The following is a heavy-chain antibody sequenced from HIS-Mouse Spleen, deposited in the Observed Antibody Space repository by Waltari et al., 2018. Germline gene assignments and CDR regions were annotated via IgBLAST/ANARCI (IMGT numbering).Heavy chain of an antibody. V-gene: IGHV4-59*01. Sequence: QVQLQESGPGLVKPSEALSLTCTVSGGSISSYYCSWIRQPPGKGLEWIGYIYYSGSTNYNPSLKSRVTISVDTSKNQFSLKLGSVTAADTAVYYCARTFPSGSYYYYYYYGMDVWGQGTTVTVSS. J-gene: IGHJ6*02. CDR2: IYYSGST. CDR3: ARTFPSGSYYYYYYYGMDV. CDR1: GGSISSYY. D-gene: IGHD1-26*01.